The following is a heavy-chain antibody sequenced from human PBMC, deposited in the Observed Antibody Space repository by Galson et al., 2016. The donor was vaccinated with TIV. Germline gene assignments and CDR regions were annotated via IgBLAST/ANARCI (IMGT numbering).Heavy chain of an antibody. J-gene: IGHJ6*02. Sequence: CAASGFTFDDYAMHWVRQPPGKGLEWVSGISWNSANRGYSNSVQGRFNISRDNANNFLYLQMNSLRAEDTALYYCAKARIRDYGGNGHYYYYGMDVWGQGTTVTVTS. CDR2: ISWNSANR. CDR3: AKARIRDYGGNGHYYYYGMDV. D-gene: IGHD4-23*01. CDR1: GFTFDDYA. V-gene: IGHV3-9*01.